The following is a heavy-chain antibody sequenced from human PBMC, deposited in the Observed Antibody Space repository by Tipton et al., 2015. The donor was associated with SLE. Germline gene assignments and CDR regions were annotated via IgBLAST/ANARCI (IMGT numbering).Heavy chain of an antibody. V-gene: IGHV4-59*08. Sequence: TLSLTCTVSGGSISSHYWSWIRQPPGKGLEWIGYIYYSGSTNYNPSLKSRVTISVDTSKNQFSLKLSSVTAADTAVYYCARQRIVDSSWYYFDYWGQGTLVTVSS. J-gene: IGHJ4*02. CDR2: IYYSGST. CDR3: ARQRIVDSSWYYFDY. CDR1: GGSISSHY. D-gene: IGHD6-13*01.